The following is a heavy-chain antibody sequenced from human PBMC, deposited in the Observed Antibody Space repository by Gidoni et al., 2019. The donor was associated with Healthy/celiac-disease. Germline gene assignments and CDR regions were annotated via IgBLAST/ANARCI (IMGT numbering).Heavy chain of an antibody. Sequence: QVQLVLSGAEVKKPGASVKVSCKASGSTFTSYGISWVRQAPGQGLEWMGWISAYKGNTNYAQKLQGRVTMTTDTSTSTAYMELRSLRSDDTAVYYCAREPLTVTTSGAFDIWGQGTMVTVSS. J-gene: IGHJ3*02. CDR3: AREPLTVTTSGAFDI. D-gene: IGHD4-17*01. V-gene: IGHV1-18*01. CDR1: GSTFTSYG. CDR2: ISAYKGNT.